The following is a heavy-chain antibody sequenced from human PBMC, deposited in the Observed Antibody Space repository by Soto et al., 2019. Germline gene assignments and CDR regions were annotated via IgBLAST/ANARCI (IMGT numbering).Heavy chain of an antibody. CDR1: GFTFSTYA. CDR3: AKFQVEGYHNYYGMDV. J-gene: IGHJ6*02. CDR2: ISVSGSDT. V-gene: IGHV3-23*01. Sequence: GGSLRLSCAASGFTFSTYALSWVRQAPGKGLEWVSTISVSGSDTYYADSVKGRFTISRDNSRDTLYLEMNSLRAEDTAIYYCAKFQVEGYHNYYGMDVWGQGTTVTVSS.